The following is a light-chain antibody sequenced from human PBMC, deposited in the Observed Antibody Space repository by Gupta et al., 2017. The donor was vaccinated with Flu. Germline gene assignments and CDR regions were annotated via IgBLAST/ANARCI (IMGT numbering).Light chain of an antibody. CDR3: QQYHNWPRT. CDR1: QSISNN. J-gene: IGKJ1*01. CDR2: GAS. Sequence: TLSVSPGERAALSCRASQSISNNLVWYQQKPGQAPRCLIYGASTRATGIPARFSGSGSGTEFTLTISNLQSEDFAVYYCQQYHNWPRTFGQ. V-gene: IGKV3-15*01.